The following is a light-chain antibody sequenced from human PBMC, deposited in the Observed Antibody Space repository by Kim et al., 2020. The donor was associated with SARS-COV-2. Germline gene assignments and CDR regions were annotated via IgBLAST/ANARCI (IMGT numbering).Light chain of an antibody. J-gene: IGKJ1*01. CDR3: QQYHTFPWT. V-gene: IGKV1-5*01. CDR2: EVS. CDR1: QTITTW. Sequence: ASVGDRVTITCPASQTITTWLAWYQQKPGKAPNLLIYEVSTLEDGVPSRFSGSGSGTEFTLTIASLQPDDFATYYCQQYHTFPWTFGQGTKVDIK.